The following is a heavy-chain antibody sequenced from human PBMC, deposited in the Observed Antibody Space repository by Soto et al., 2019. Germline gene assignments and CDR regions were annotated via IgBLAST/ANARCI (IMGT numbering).Heavy chain of an antibody. Sequence: EASVKVSCKASGYTFIRYGISCVRQAPGQGLEWMGWISTHNGNTYYAQNFQGRVTMTSDTPTSTAYMELRSLRSDDTAFYYCVRDEISSAGLDPWGQGTLVTVS. J-gene: IGHJ5*02. CDR3: VRDEISSAGLDP. CDR1: GYTFIRYG. CDR2: ISTHNGNT. V-gene: IGHV1-18*01.